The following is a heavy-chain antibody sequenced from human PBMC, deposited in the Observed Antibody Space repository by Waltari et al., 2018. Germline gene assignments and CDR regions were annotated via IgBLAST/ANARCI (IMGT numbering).Heavy chain of an antibody. V-gene: IGHV4-39*01. J-gene: IGHJ3*01. D-gene: IGHD5-12*01. CDR3: ATYIGASVGTAAFDV. Sequence: QLQLQESGPRLVRPSPTLSPICRVYDVSITSNRHYWAWIRQSPGQGLEWIGTVSYSGTTYISPSLKSRVSVSRDTSKNQVSLILGSVTAADMAVYYCATYIGASVGTAAFDVWGQGTMVTVSS. CDR1: DVSITSNRHY. CDR2: VSYSGTT.